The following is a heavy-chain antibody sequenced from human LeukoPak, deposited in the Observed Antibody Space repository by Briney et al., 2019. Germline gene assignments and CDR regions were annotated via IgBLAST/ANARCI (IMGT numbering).Heavy chain of an antibody. CDR2: ISSSGSTI. J-gene: IGHJ3*02. CDR3: ARTAFSSSWYELGNAFDI. V-gene: IGHV3-11*04. CDR1: GFTFSDYY. D-gene: IGHD6-13*01. Sequence: GGSLRLSCEATGFTFSDYYMSWIRQAPGKGLEWVSYISSSGSTIYYADSVKGRFTISRDNAKNSLYLQMNSLRAEDTAVYYCARTAFSSSWYELGNAFDIWGQGTMVTVSS.